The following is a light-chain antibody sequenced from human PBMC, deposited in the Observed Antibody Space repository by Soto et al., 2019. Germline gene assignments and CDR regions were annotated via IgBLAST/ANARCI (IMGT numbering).Light chain of an antibody. Sequence: QSALTQPPSASGSPGQSVXISCTGTSSDVGGYNFVSWYQQHPGKAPKLIISEVSKRPSGVPDRFSGSKSGNTPSLTVSGLQAEDEADYYCSAYAGSXNGVFGTGTKVTVL. V-gene: IGLV2-8*01. J-gene: IGLJ1*01. CDR3: SAYAGSXNGV. CDR1: SSDVGGYNF. CDR2: EVS.